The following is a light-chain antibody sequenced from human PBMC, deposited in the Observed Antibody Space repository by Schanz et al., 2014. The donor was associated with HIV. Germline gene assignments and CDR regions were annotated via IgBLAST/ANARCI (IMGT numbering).Light chain of an antibody. CDR1: QRITSNH. CDR2: DTS. Sequence: EIVLTQSPGTLSLSPGDRAALSCRASQRITSNHLAWYQQKPGQAPRLLLYDTSNRAAGVPDRFSGSGSGTDFILSISRLEPEDFAVYYCQQYGASPDTFGQGTKVEIK. V-gene: IGKV3-20*01. CDR3: QQYGASPDT. J-gene: IGKJ1*01.